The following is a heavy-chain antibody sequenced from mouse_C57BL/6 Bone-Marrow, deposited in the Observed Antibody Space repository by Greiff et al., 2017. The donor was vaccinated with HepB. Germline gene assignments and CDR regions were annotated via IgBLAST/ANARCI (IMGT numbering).Heavy chain of an antibody. J-gene: IGHJ4*01. D-gene: IGHD2-2*01. V-gene: IGHV1-18*01. CDR2: INPNNGGT. CDR3: ARVATMVTTGAMDY. Sequence: EVKLQQSGPELVKPGASVKIPCKASGYTFTDYNMDWVKQSHGKSLEWIGDINPNNGGTIYNQKFKGKATLTVDKSSSTAYMELRSLTSEDTAVYYCARVATMVTTGAMDYWGQGTSVTVSS. CDR1: GYTFTDYN.